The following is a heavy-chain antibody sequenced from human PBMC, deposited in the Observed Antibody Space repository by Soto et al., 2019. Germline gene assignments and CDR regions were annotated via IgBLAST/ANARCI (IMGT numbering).Heavy chain of an antibody. CDR1: GFIFSSYT. D-gene: IGHD5-18*01. J-gene: IGHJ3*02. CDR3: VKGGYSYGYSAFDI. CDR2: ISGNGGIT. Sequence: GSLRLSCSASGFIFSSYTIYWVRQAPGRRLEYVSAISGNGGITYYAGSVKGRFTISRDNSKKTLYLQTTSLRAEDTAVYYCVKGGYSYGYSAFDIWGQGTMVTVSS. V-gene: IGHV3-64D*06.